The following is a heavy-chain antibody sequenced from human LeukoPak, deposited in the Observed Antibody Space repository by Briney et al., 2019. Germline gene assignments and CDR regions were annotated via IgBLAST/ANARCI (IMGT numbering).Heavy chain of an antibody. V-gene: IGHV3-33*06. CDR1: GFTFSSYG. CDR3: AKDGSGGGWKWFDP. CDR2: IWYDGSNK. D-gene: IGHD2-15*01. Sequence: GRSLRLSCAASGFTFSSYGFHWVRQAPGKGLEWVAVIWYDGSNKHYADSVKGRFTISRDSSKNTLYLQMNSLRAEDTAVYYCAKDGSGGGWKWFDPWGQGTLVTVSS. J-gene: IGHJ5*02.